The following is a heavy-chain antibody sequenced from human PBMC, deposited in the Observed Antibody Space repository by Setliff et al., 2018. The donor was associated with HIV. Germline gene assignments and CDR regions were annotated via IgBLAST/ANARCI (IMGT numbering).Heavy chain of an antibody. CDR2: SYYSSRT. J-gene: IGHJ4*02. CDR3: GRLDTGPATSAYGPFNS. CDR1: DASISTSNFL. D-gene: IGHD4-17*01. Sequence: PSETLSLTCTVSDASISTSNFLWGWIRQSPGKGLEWIGSSYYSSRTYYNPSLKNRLTISADTSKNHLSLKLTSLTAADTAVYYCGRLDTGPATSAYGPFNSWGQGKMVTVSS. V-gene: IGHV4-39*02.